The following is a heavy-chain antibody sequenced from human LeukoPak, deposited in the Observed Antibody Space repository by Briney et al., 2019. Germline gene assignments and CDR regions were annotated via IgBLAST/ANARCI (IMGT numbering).Heavy chain of an antibody. CDR3: AREDSYYYGSGSYPFDY. CDR2: ISSSSYI. CDR1: GFTFSSYS. J-gene: IGHJ4*02. D-gene: IGHD3-10*01. V-gene: IGHV3-21*01. Sequence: KPGGSLRLSCAASGFTFSSYSMNWVRQAPGKGLEWVSSISSSSYIYYADSVKGRFTISRDNAKNSLYLQMNSLRAEDTAVYYCAREDSYYYGSGSYPFDYWGQGTLVTVSS.